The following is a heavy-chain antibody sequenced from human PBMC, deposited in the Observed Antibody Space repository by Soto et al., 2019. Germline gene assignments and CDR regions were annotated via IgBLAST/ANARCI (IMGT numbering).Heavy chain of an antibody. J-gene: IGHJ4*02. V-gene: IGHV3-23*01. CDR3: AKTSGFWSGYPYYFDY. D-gene: IGHD3-3*01. Sequence: GGSLRLSCAASGFTFTSYAMSWVRQAPGKGLEWVSAISGSGGSTYYADSVKGRFTISRDNSKNTLYLQMNSLRAEDTAVYYCAKTSGFWSGYPYYFDYWGQGTLVTVSS. CDR2: ISGSGGST. CDR1: GFTFTSYA.